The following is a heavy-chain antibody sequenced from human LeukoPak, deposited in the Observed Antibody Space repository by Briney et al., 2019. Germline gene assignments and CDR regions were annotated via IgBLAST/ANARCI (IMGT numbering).Heavy chain of an antibody. CDR3: ARGYSGYDFFDY. J-gene: IGHJ4*02. Sequence: SETLSLTCTVSGGSITSYYWSWIRQPPGKGLEWIAYIYYSGSTNYNPSLKSRVTISVDTSKNQFSLKLSSLTAADTAVYYCARGYSGYDFFDYWGQGTLVTVSS. CDR1: GGSITSYY. CDR2: IYYSGST. D-gene: IGHD5-12*01. V-gene: IGHV4-59*01.